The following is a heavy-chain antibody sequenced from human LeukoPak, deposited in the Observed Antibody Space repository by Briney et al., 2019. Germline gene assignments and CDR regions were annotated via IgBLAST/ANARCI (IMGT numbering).Heavy chain of an antibody. V-gene: IGHV3-23*01. J-gene: IGHJ4*02. CDR3: AKGRRSGWFPRDYFDD. CDR1: GLTFSNYA. CDR2: ISGSSTRT. Sequence: PGRSLRLSCAASGLTFSNYAMSWVRQAPGKGLEWVCGISGSSTRTYYADSVKGLVTISRDDSKNTLYLQMNSLRAEDTAVYFCAKGRRSGWFPRDYFDDWGQGTLVSVSS. D-gene: IGHD6-19*01.